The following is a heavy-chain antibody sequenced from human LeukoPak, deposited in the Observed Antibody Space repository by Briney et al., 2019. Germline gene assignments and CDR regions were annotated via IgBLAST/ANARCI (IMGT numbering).Heavy chain of an antibody. J-gene: IGHJ4*02. Sequence: GASVKVSCKASGYTFTSYDINWVRQATGQGLEWMGWMNPNSGNTGYAQKFQGRVTMTRNTSISTAYMELSSLRSEDTAVYYCARAKSSSCPSDHWGQGTLVTVSS. CDR3: ARAKSSSCPSDH. D-gene: IGHD6-13*01. CDR1: GYTFTSYD. V-gene: IGHV1-8*01. CDR2: MNPNSGNT.